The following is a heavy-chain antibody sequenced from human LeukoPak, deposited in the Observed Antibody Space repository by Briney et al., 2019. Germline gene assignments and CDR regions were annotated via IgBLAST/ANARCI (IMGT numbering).Heavy chain of an antibody. CDR1: GGSVSSGSYY. D-gene: IGHD2-15*01. V-gene: IGHV4-61*01. J-gene: IGHJ4*02. CDR3: ARDGGSGPYFDY. Sequence: SETLSLTCTVSGGSVSSGSYYWSWIRQPPGKGLEWIGYIYYSGSTNYNPSLKSRVTISVDTSKNQLSLKLSSVTAADTAVYYCARDGGSGPYFDYWGQGTLVTVSS. CDR2: IYYSGST.